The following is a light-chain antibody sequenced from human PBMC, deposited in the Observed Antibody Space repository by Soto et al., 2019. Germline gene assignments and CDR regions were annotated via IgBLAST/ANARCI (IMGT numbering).Light chain of an antibody. J-gene: IGLJ3*02. CDR1: SSNIGADYG. CDR3: HSYDNSLSGWV. V-gene: IGLV1-40*01. Sequence: QLVLTQPPSVSGAPGQRVTISCTGSSSNIGADYGVHWYQQLPGTAPKLLIYRNNNRPPGVPDRFSGSKSGTSASLAITGLQAEDEADYYCHSYDNSLSGWVFGGGTKLTVL. CDR2: RNN.